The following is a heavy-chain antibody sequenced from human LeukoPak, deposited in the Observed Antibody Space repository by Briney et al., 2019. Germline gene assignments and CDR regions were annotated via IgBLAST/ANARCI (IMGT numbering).Heavy chain of an antibody. CDR3: ARARYGTLDC. Sequence: PETLSLTCAVYGGSFSGYYWSWIRQPPGKGLEWIGEINHNGSNNYNPSLKSRVTISADTSKNQFPRKLSSVTAADTAVYYCARARYGTLDCWGQGTLVTVS. J-gene: IGHJ4*02. D-gene: IGHD3-16*01. CDR2: INHNGSN. V-gene: IGHV4-34*01. CDR1: GGSFSGYY.